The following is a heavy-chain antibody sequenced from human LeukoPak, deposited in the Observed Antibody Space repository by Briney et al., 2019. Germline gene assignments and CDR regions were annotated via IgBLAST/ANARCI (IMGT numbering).Heavy chain of an antibody. Sequence: SETLSLTCTVSGGSISSYYWSWIRQPPGKGLEWIGYIYYSGSTIYNPSLKSRVTISVDTSKKQFSLKLSSVTAADTAVYYCAREPYYYDSSGYYYHHSPFDYWGQGTLVTVSS. D-gene: IGHD3-22*01. V-gene: IGHV4-59*12. CDR1: GGSISSYY. J-gene: IGHJ4*02. CDR3: AREPYYYDSSGYYYHHSPFDY. CDR2: IYYSGST.